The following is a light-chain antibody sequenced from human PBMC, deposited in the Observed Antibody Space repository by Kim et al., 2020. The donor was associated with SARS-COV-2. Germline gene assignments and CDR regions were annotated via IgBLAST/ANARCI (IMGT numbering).Light chain of an antibody. CDR3: QQYNNWPPGT. CDR2: GAS. V-gene: IGKV3-15*01. CDR1: QSVSSN. J-gene: IGKJ1*01. Sequence: EIVMTQSPATLSVSPGERATLSCWASQSVSSNLAWYQQKPGQAPRLLIYGASTRATGIPARFSGSGSGTEFTLTISSLQSEDFAVYYCQQYNNWPPGTFGQGTKVDIK.